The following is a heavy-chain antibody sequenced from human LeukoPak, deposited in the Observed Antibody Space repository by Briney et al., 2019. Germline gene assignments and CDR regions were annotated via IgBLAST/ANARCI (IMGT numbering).Heavy chain of an antibody. J-gene: IGHJ4*02. Sequence: GESLRLSCAASGFTFANYNFNWVRQAPGKGLEWVSYISSTSSTIYYADSMKGRFTISRDNAKNSLYLQMNSLRAEDTAVYYCAREVLGYSYGGLDYWGQGTLVTVSS. CDR2: ISSTSSTI. CDR1: GFTFANYN. V-gene: IGHV3-48*01. D-gene: IGHD5-18*01. CDR3: AREVLGYSYGGLDY.